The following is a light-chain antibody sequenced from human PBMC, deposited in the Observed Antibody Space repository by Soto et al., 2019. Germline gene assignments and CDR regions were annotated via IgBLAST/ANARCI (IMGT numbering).Light chain of an antibody. Sequence: QSALTQPASVSGSPGQSITISCIGTSDDVGGYNYVSWYQQHPGKAPKLLIYEVTNRPSGVSDRFSASKSGNTASLTISGLQAEDEADYYCSSYTSSITLVLFGGGTQLTVL. CDR1: SDDVGGYNY. V-gene: IGLV2-14*01. J-gene: IGLJ2*01. CDR3: SSYTSSITLVL. CDR2: EVT.